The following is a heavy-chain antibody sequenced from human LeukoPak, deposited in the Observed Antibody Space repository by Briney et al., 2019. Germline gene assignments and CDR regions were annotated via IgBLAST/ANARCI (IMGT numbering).Heavy chain of an antibody. V-gene: IGHV3-23*01. Sequence: PGGSLRLSCAASGFTFSSYAMSWVRQAPGKGLEWVSAISGSGGSTYYADSVKGRFTIPRDNSKNTLHLQMNSLRAEDTAVYYCAKDQGNSPLLWFGELAAYYFDYWGQGTLVTVSS. J-gene: IGHJ4*02. D-gene: IGHD3-10*01. CDR1: GFTFSSYA. CDR2: ISGSGGST. CDR3: AKDQGNSPLLWFGELAAYYFDY.